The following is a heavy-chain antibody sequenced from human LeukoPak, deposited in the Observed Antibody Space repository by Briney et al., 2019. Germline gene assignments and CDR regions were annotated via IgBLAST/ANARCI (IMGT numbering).Heavy chain of an antibody. CDR3: ARGRGI. CDR2: INHSGST. Sequence: SETLSLTCAVYGGAFSGYYWSWIRQPPGKGLEWIGEINHSGSTNYNPSLKSRVTISVDTSKNQFSLKLSSVTAADKAVYYCARGRGIWGQGTLVTVSS. CDR1: GGAFSGYY. V-gene: IGHV4-34*01. J-gene: IGHJ4*02.